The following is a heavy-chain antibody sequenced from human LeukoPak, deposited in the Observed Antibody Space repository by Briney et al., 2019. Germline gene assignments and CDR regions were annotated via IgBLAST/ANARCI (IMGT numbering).Heavy chain of an antibody. V-gene: IGHV3-30*02. D-gene: IGHD2-8*01. J-gene: IGHJ4*02. Sequence: GGSLRLSCAASGFTFSSYAMHWVRQAPGEGVEWVAFIQSDGNNKYYSESVKGRFTISRDNSKNTLFLQMNSLRAEDTAVYYCTKANPVHDCWGQGTLVTVSS. CDR2: IQSDGNNK. CDR3: TKANPVHDC. CDR1: GFTFSSYA.